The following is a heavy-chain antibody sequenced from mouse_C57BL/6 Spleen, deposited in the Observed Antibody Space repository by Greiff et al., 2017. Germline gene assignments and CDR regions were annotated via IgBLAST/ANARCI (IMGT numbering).Heavy chain of an antibody. CDR1: GYAFSSSW. V-gene: IGHV1-82*01. CDR2: IYPGDGDT. Sequence: QVQLKQSGPELVKPGASVKISCKASGYAFSSSWMNWVKQRPGKGLEWIGRIYPGDGDTNYNGKFKGKATLTADKSSSTAYMQLSSLTSEDSAVYFCADDLPWGIDYWGQGTSVTVSS. CDR3: ADDLPWGIDY. D-gene: IGHD2-1*01. J-gene: IGHJ4*01.